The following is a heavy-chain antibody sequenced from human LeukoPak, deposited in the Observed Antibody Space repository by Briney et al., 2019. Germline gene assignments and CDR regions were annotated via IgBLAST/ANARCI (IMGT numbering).Heavy chain of an antibody. CDR1: GHTFTSYA. D-gene: IGHD4-17*01. CDR2: INAGNGNT. J-gene: IGHJ4*02. V-gene: IGHV1-3*01. CDR3: ARTGDYGLPHFDY. Sequence: ASVKVSCKASGHTFTSYAMHWVRQAPGQRLEWMGWINAGNGNTKYSQKFQGRVTITRDTSASTAYMELSSLRSEGTAVYYCARTGDYGLPHFDYWGQGTLVTVSS.